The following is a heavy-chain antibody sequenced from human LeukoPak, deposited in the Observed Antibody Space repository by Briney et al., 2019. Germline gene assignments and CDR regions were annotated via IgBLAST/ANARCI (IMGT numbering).Heavy chain of an antibody. Sequence: GGSLRLSCAASGFTFSSYAMHWVRQAPGKGLEWVAVISYDGSNKYYADSVKGRFTISRDNSKNTLYLQMNSLRAEDTAVYYCARDNIHDFWSGYYYYYYYYYMDVWGKGTTVTVSS. CDR3: ARDNIHDFWSGYYYYYYYYYMDV. CDR2: ISYDGSNK. D-gene: IGHD3-3*01. V-gene: IGHV3-30-3*01. J-gene: IGHJ6*03. CDR1: GFTFSSYA.